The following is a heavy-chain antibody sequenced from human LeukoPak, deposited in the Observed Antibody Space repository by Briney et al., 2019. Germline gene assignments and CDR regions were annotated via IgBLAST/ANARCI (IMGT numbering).Heavy chain of an antibody. Sequence: PSETLSLTCTVSGGSISSYYWSWIRQPARKGLEWIGRIYTTGSTNYNPSLKSRVTMSVDTSKNQFSLKLSSVTAADTAVYYCARGGTENYYYMDVWGKGTTVTVSS. V-gene: IGHV4-4*07. CDR3: ARGGTENYYYMDV. CDR1: GGSISSYY. CDR2: IYTTGST. J-gene: IGHJ6*03. D-gene: IGHD1-1*01.